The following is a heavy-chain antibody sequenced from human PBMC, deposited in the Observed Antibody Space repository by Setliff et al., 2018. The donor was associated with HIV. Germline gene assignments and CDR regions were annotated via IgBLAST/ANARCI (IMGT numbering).Heavy chain of an antibody. J-gene: IGHJ6*03. CDR3: ARQGGFWDPYFSQSYYYYYMDV. Sequence: KPSETLSLTCTVSGGSISSGNYYWSWVRQSPGKTLEWIGYIYDSGSAIYNPSLRSRVTISLETSKNQFSLKMTSVTAADPAVYYCARQGGFWDPYFSQSYYYYYMDVWGKGTTVTVSS. CDR1: GGSISSGNYY. CDR2: IYDSGSA. V-gene: IGHV4-61*01. D-gene: IGHD3-3*01.